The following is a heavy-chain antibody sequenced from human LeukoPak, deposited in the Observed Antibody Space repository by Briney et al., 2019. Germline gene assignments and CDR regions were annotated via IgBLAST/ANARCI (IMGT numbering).Heavy chain of an antibody. D-gene: IGHD4-17*01. CDR2: MYYSGST. V-gene: IGHV4-39*07. Sequence: SETLSLTCTVSGGSISSSSYYWGWIRQPPGKGLEWIGSMYYSGSTYYNPSLKSRVTISVDTSKNQFSLKLSSVTAADTAVYYCARVPTVTFFDYWGQGTLVTVSS. CDR1: GGSISSSSYY. CDR3: ARVPTVTFFDY. J-gene: IGHJ4*02.